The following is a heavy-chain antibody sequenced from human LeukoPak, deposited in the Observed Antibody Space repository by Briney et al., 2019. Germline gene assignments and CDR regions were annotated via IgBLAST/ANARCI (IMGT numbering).Heavy chain of an antibody. J-gene: IGHJ4*02. CDR3: AREEDTASY. Sequence: PSETLSLTCAVYGGSFSGYYWSWIRQPPGKGLEWIGEINHSGSTNYNPSLKSRVTISVDTSKNQFSLKLSSVTAADTAVYYCAREEDTASYWGLGTLVTVSS. CDR2: INHSGST. CDR1: GGSFSGYY. D-gene: IGHD5-18*01. V-gene: IGHV4-34*01.